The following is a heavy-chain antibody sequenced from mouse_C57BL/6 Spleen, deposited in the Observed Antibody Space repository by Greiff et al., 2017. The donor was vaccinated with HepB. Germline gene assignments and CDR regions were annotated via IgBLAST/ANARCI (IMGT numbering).Heavy chain of an antibody. CDR3: ARHGGNFYFDY. CDR1: GFTFSSYT. CDR2: ISGGGGNT. J-gene: IGHJ2*01. V-gene: IGHV5-9*01. Sequence: EVKLEESGGGLVKPGGSLKLSCAASGFTFSSYTMSWVRQTPEKRLEWVATISGGGGNTYYPDSVKGRFTISRDNAKNTLYLQMSSLRSEDTALYYCARHGGNFYFDYWGQGTTLTVSS. D-gene: IGHD2-1*01.